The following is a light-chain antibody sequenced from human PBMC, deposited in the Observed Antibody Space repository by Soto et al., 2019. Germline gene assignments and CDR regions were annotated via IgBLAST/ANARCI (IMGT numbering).Light chain of an antibody. V-gene: IGKV1-5*01. Sequence: DIQMTQFPSSVSASVGDRITITCRASQRISRWLAWYQQKPGRAPKLLIYAASNLQSGVPSRFSGSGSGTDFTLTISSLQPDDFATYYCQHYNSYSEAFGQGTKVELK. CDR2: AAS. CDR3: QHYNSYSEA. CDR1: QRISRW. J-gene: IGKJ1*01.